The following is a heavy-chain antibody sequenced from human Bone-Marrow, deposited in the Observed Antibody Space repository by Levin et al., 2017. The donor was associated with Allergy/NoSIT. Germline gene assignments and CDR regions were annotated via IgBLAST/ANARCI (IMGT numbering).Heavy chain of an antibody. V-gene: IGHV1-2*02. CDR3: TREPFYYYYMDV. J-gene: IGHJ6*03. Sequence: ASVKVSCKASGYTFTDYYIHWVRQAPGQGLEWLGYINPHSGRTNYAAKFQVRVNMTRDTSINTAYMELSGLKSDDTAVYYCTREPFYYYYMDVWGKGTTVTVSS. CDR2: INPHSGRT. CDR1: GYTFTDYY.